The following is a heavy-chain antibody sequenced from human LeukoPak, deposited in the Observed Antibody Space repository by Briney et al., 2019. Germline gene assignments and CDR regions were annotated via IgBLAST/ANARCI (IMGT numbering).Heavy chain of an antibody. Sequence: ASVKVSCKASGGTFSSYAISWVRQAPGQGLEWMGRIIPILGIANYAQKFQGRVTITADKSTSTAYMELSSLRSEDTAVYYCARETKDLITFGGVLWWGQGTLVTVSS. D-gene: IGHD3-16*01. CDR1: GGTFSSYA. V-gene: IGHV1-69*04. CDR2: IIPILGIA. CDR3: ARETKDLITFGGVLW. J-gene: IGHJ4*02.